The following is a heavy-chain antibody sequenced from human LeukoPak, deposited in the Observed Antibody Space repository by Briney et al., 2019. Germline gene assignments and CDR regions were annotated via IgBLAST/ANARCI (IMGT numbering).Heavy chain of an antibody. Sequence: GASVKVSCKASGYTFTSCGNSWVRQAPGQGLEWMGWISAYNGNTNYAQKLQGRVTMTTDTSTSTAYMELRSLRSDDTAVYYCARDSTSGSYFDYWGQGTLVTVSS. D-gene: IGHD1-26*01. CDR2: ISAYNGNT. V-gene: IGHV1-18*01. CDR3: ARDSTSGSYFDY. J-gene: IGHJ4*02. CDR1: GYTFTSCG.